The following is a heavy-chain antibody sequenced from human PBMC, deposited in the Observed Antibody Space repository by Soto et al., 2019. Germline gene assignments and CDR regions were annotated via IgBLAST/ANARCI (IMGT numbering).Heavy chain of an antibody. CDR1: GYTFTSYG. Sequence: GASVKVSCKASGYTFTSYGISWVRQAPGQGLEWMGWVNAYNGNTNYAQKFQGRVTMTTDTSTSTAYMELRSLRSDDTAVYYCAREAVSGRTGFDYWGQGTLVTVPQ. CDR2: VNAYNGNT. D-gene: IGHD6-19*01. J-gene: IGHJ4*02. V-gene: IGHV1-18*01. CDR3: AREAVSGRTGFDY.